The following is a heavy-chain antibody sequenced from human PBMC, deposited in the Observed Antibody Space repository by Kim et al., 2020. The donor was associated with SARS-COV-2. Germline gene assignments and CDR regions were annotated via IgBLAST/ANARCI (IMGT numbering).Heavy chain of an antibody. Sequence: SETLSLTCTVSGGSISSGGYYWSWIRQHPGKGLEWIGYIYYSGSTYYNPSLKSRVTISVDTSKNQFSLKLSSVTAADTAVYYCARGQGLITMIVVVVGAFYCWGQGTLVTVSS. V-gene: IGHV4-31*03. J-gene: IGHJ4*02. CDR1: GGSISSGGYY. CDR3: ARGQGLITMIVVVVGAFYC. D-gene: IGHD3-22*01. CDR2: IYYSGST.